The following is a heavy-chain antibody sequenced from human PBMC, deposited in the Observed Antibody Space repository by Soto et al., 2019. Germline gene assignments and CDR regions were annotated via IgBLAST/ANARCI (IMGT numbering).Heavy chain of an antibody. D-gene: IGHD3-16*01. J-gene: IGHJ4*02. Sequence: QVQLVESGGGVVQPGRSLRLSCATSGFTFSSYGVHWVRQAPGKGLEWVAVISYDGSNKYYADSVEGRFTISRDNSKNTLYLQMNSLRAEDTAVYYCAKEDYDYLWGSKQLDSWGQGTLVTVSS. V-gene: IGHV3-30*18. CDR3: AKEDYDYLWGSKQLDS. CDR2: ISYDGSNK. CDR1: GFTFSSYG.